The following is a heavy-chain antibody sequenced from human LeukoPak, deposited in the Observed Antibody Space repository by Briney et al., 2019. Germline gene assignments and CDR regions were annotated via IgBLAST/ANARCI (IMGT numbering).Heavy chain of an antibody. D-gene: IGHD3-22*01. V-gene: IGHV3-33*06. CDR1: GFTFSSYG. Sequence: PGGSLRLSCAASGFTFSSYGMHWVRQAPGKGLEWVAVIWYDGSNKYYADSVKGRFTISRGNSKNTLYLQMNSLRAEDTAVYYCAKIYDSSGHFDYWGQGTLVTVSS. CDR3: AKIYDSSGHFDY. J-gene: IGHJ4*02. CDR2: IWYDGSNK.